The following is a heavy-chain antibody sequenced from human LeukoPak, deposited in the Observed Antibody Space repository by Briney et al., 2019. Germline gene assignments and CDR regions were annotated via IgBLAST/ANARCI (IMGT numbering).Heavy chain of an antibody. CDR2: MYISGST. CDR3: ARDYLVGAPLDS. J-gene: IGHJ4*02. Sequence: SETLSLTCTVSGVSITNYYWAWIRQPAGKRLEWIGRMYISGSTNYNPSLKSRVSISIDKTNNQFSLKLRSVTAADTAVYYCARDYLVGAPLDSWGQGTLVTVSS. CDR1: GVSITNYY. V-gene: IGHV4-4*07. D-gene: IGHD1-26*01.